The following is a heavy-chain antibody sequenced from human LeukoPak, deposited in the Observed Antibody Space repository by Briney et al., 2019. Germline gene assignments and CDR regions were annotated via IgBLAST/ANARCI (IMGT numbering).Heavy chain of an antibody. CDR2: IIPIFGTA. Sequence: GASVKVSCKASGGTFSSYAISWVRQAPGQGLEWMGGIIPIFGTANYAQKFQGRVTITADGSTSTAYMELSSLRSEDTAVYYCARDRLYYDILTGQNWFDPWGQGTLVTVSS. V-gene: IGHV1-69*13. CDR1: GGTFSSYA. J-gene: IGHJ5*02. D-gene: IGHD3-9*01. CDR3: ARDRLYYDILTGQNWFDP.